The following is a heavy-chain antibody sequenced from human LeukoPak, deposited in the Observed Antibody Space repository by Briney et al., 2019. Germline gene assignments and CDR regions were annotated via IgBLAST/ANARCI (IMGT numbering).Heavy chain of an antibody. V-gene: IGHV3-66*01. CDR3: ARCRSVVPAAFGMDV. CDR2: IYSGGST. D-gene: IGHD2-2*01. CDR1: GFTVSSNY. J-gene: IGHJ6*02. Sequence: PGGSLRLSCAASGFTVSSNYMSWVRQAPGKGLEWVSVIYSGGSTYYADSVKGRFTISRDNSKNTLYLQMNSLRAEDTAVYYCARCRSVVPAAFGMDVWGQGTTVTVSS.